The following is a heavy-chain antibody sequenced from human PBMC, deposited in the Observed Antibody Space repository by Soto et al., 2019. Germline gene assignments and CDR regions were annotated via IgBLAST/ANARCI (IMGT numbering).Heavy chain of an antibody. CDR3: ARLPPYSSGVYMDV. D-gene: IGHD6-19*01. V-gene: IGHV4-34*01. Sequence: PSETLSLTCAVYGGSFSGYYWSWIRQPPGKGLEWIGEINHSGSTNYNPSLKSRVTISVDTSKNQFSLKLSSVTAADTAVYYCARLPPYSSGVYMDVWGKGTTVTVSS. CDR2: INHSGST. CDR1: GGSFSGYY. J-gene: IGHJ6*03.